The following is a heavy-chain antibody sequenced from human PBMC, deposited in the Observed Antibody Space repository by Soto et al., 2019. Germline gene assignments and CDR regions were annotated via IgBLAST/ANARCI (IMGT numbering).Heavy chain of an antibody. D-gene: IGHD3-16*01. J-gene: IGHJ5*02. V-gene: IGHV4-39*01. CDR2: IYYSRNT. Sequence: QLQLQESGPGLVKPSDTLSLTCTVSGGSISSSTFYWGWIRQPPGKGLEGVGTIYYSRNTYYNPSLKSRVTISVDTSKNQLSLKLNPVTAADAAVYYGAAGGGPNVGWFDPWGQGTLVTVSS. CDR1: GGSISSSTFY. CDR3: AAGGGPNVGWFDP.